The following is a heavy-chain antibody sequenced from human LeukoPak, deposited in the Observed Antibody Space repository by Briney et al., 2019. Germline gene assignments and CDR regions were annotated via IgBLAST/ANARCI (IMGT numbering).Heavy chain of an antibody. CDR2: INPSGGST. CDR3: ARDHSGYEVDY. CDR1: GYTFTSYY. J-gene: IGHJ4*02. Sequence: GASVKVSCKASGYTFTSYYMHWVRQAPGQGLEWMGIINPSGGSTSYAQKFQGRVTMTRDASTSTVYMELSSLRSEDTAVYYCARDHSGYEVDYWGQGTLVTVSS. D-gene: IGHD5-12*01. V-gene: IGHV1-46*01.